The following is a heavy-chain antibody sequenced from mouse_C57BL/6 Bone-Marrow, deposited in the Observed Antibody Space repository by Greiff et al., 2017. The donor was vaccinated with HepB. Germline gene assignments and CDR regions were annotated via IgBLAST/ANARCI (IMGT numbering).Heavy chain of an antibody. J-gene: IGHJ1*03. V-gene: IGHV5-4*01. CDR2: ISDGGSYT. CDR1: GFTFSSYA. CDR3: ARDRDTVVTYWYFDV. D-gene: IGHD1-1*01. Sequence: EVHLVESGGGLVKPGGSLKLSCAASGFTFSSYAMSWVRQTPEKRLEWVATISDGGSYTYYPDNVKGRFTISRDNAKNNLYLQMSHLKSEDTAMYYCARDRDTVVTYWYFDVWGTGTTVTVSS.